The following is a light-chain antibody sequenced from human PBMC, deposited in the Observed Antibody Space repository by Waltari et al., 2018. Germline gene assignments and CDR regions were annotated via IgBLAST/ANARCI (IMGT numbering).Light chain of an antibody. CDR2: ENN. Sequence: QSVLTQPPSVSAAPGQKVTISCSGASTYNFVSWYQQVPGTAPKLLLYENNKPPSVIPTPLTGAQSGTSATLVITGPQTGDEADYYCGTWDNSVSVSVFGGGTKLTVL. CDR1: STYNF. CDR3: GTWDNSVSVSV. J-gene: IGLJ3*02. V-gene: IGLV1-51*02.